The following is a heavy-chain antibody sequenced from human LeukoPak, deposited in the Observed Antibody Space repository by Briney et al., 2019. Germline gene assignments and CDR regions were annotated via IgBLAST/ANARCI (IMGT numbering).Heavy chain of an antibody. Sequence: GGPLRLSCVASGFTFSSYAMSWVRQAPGKGLEWVSSILVSGGGTNYAGSVKGRFTISRDNSKNTLYLQMSSLRAEDTAVYYCGKGQRGIGDPWGQGTLVTV. J-gene: IGHJ5*02. CDR2: ILVSGGGT. D-gene: IGHD1-26*01. V-gene: IGHV3-23*01. CDR1: GFTFSSYA. CDR3: GKGQRGIGDP.